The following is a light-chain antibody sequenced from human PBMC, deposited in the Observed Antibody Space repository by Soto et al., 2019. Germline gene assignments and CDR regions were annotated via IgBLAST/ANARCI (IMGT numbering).Light chain of an antibody. CDR1: QSVRRNS. J-gene: IGKJ4*01. V-gene: IGKV3-20*01. CDR3: QQYGNSTPT. Sequence: EIVLTQSPGTLSLSVGETATLSCRASQSVRRNSLTWYQQRPGQAPTLLISGASSRATGIPDRFSGSGSGTDFTLTISRMEPEDFAVYFCQQYGNSTPTFGGGTKVEIK. CDR2: GAS.